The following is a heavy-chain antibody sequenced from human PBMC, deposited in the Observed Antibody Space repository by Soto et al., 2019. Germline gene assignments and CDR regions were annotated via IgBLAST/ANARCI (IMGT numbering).Heavy chain of an antibody. CDR3: ARAPTTVTTSYYCDY. D-gene: IGHD4-17*01. CDR2: ISYDGSKK. J-gene: IGHJ4*02. CDR1: GFTFSSYA. Sequence: QVQLVESGGGVVQPGRSLRLSCAASGFTFSSYAMHWVRQAPGKGLEWVAVISYDGSKKYYADSVKGRFTISRDNSKNTLYLQLNSLRPEDTAVYFCARAPTTVTTSYYCDYWGQGTLGTVSS. V-gene: IGHV3-30-3*01.